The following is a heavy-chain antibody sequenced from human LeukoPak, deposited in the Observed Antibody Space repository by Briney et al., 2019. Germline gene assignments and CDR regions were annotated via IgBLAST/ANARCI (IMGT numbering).Heavy chain of an antibody. J-gene: IGHJ3*02. V-gene: IGHV4-4*07. CDR1: GGSISSYY. CDR2: IYTSGST. CDR3: ARDVRGGNVAFDI. Sequence: PSETLSLTCTVSGGSISSYYWSWIRQPPGKGLEWIGRIYTSGSTNYNPSPKSRVTMSVDTSKNQFSLQLSSVTAADTAVYYCARDVRGGNVAFDIWGQGTMVTVSS. D-gene: IGHD4-23*01.